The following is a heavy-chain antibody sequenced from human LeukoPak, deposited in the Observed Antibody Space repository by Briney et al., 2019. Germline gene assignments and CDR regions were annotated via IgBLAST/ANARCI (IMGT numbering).Heavy chain of an antibody. CDR3: AKALWYRSGWYGFDY. Sequence: GGSLRLSCAASGFTFSTYASTWVRQAPGKGLEWVSVISGSDGSTNYADSVKGQFTISRDNSKNTLYLQMNSLRAEDTAVYYCAKALWYRSGWYGFDYWGQGTLVTVSS. J-gene: IGHJ4*02. CDR1: GFTFSTYA. V-gene: IGHV3-23*01. D-gene: IGHD6-19*01. CDR2: ISGSDGST.